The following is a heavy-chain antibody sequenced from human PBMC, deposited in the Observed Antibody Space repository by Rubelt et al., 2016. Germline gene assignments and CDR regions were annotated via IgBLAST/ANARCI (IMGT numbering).Heavy chain of an antibody. CDR3: VRRWLVLGYFDY. D-gene: IGHD6-19*01. CDR1: GYSISSGYY. CDR2: IYYSGST. Sequence: QVQLQESGPGLVKPSETLSLTCTVSGYSISSGYYWGWIRQPPGKGLEWIGSIYYSGSTYYNPSLKSRGTISVDTSKNQFSLKLSSVTAADTAVYYCVRRWLVLGYFDYWGQGTLVTVSS. V-gene: IGHV4-38-2*02. J-gene: IGHJ4*02.